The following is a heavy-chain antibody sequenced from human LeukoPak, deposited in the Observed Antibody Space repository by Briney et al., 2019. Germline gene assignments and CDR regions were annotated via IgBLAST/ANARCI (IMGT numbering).Heavy chain of an antibody. Sequence: GGSLRLSCAASGFTFSNYAMSWVRQAPGKGLEWVSNSGSGGSTYYADSVKGRFTLSRDNSKNTLYLQMNSLRAEDTAVYYCAKDKEVRAMVRGDNFDYWGQGTLVTVSS. V-gene: IGHV3-23*01. J-gene: IGHJ4*02. CDR2: NSGSGGST. D-gene: IGHD3-10*01. CDR3: AKDKEVRAMVRGDNFDY. CDR1: GFTFSNYA.